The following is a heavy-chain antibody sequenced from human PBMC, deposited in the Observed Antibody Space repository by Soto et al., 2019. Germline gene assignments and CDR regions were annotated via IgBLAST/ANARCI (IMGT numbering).Heavy chain of an antibody. CDR3: ARDGSPFSLSGGSGHYQDLDY. V-gene: IGHV3-33*08. D-gene: IGHD2-15*01. J-gene: IGHJ4*02. Sequence: GGSLRLSCAASGFTFSSYAMNWVRQASGEGLEWVAVIWYDGSNKYYADSVKGRFTISRDNSKNTLYLQMNSLRAEDTAVYYCARDGSPFSLSGGSGHYQDLDYWGPGTLVTVSS. CDR2: IWYDGSNK. CDR1: GFTFSSYA.